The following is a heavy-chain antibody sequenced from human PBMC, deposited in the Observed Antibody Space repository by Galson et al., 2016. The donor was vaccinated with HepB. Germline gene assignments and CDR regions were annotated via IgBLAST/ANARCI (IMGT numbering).Heavy chain of an antibody. D-gene: IGHD2-15*01. Sequence: SLRLSCAASGFTFDDYAMHWVRQIPGKGLQWVSGISWNGGSIGYADPVKGRFSISRDNAKNALYLQMNSQRTEDTALYYCAKEGAGGGSTSGTYYYYSGLDVWGQGTSVTVS. V-gene: IGHV3-9*01. J-gene: IGHJ6*02. CDR2: ISWNGGSI. CDR3: AKEGAGGGSTSGTYYYYSGLDV. CDR1: GFTFDDYA.